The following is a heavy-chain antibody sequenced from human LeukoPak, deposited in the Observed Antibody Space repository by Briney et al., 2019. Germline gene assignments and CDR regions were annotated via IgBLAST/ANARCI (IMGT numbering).Heavy chain of an antibody. CDR3: ASVDTAMFNRSPRPYGMDV. Sequence: GGSLRLSCAASGFAFSDYYMSWIRQAPGKGLEWVSYISSSSSYTNYADSVKGRFTISRDNAKNSLYLQMNSLRAEDTAVYYCASVDTAMFNRSPRPYGMDVWGQGTTVTVSS. CDR1: GFAFSDYY. V-gene: IGHV3-11*03. D-gene: IGHD5-18*01. CDR2: ISSSSSYT. J-gene: IGHJ6*02.